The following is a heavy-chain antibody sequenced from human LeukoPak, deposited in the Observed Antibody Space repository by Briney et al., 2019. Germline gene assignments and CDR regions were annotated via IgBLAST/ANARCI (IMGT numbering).Heavy chain of an antibody. V-gene: IGHV1-2*04. D-gene: IGHD3-10*01. J-gene: IGHJ6*02. CDR2: INPNSGGT. Sequence: ASVKVSCKASGYTFTGYYMHWVRQAPGQGLEWMGWINPNSGGTNYAQKFQGWVTMTRDTSISTAYMELSRLRSDDTAVYYCARASELWFGELFDPLDVWGQGTTVTVSS. CDR3: ARASELWFGELFDPLDV. CDR1: GYTFTGYY.